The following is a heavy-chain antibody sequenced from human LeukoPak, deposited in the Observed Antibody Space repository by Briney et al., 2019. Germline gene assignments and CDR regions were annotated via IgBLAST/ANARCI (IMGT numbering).Heavy chain of an antibody. CDR2: VSTTGGST. D-gene: IGHD6-19*01. Sequence: GGSLRLSCGASSFTFSSYVMNWVRQAPGKGLEWVSTVSTTGGSTYYADSVKGRFTISRDNSKDTLYLQMNSLRAEDTAVYYCAKCSGWFVRGKDYYYYYMDVWGKGTTVTVSS. J-gene: IGHJ6*03. CDR3: AKCSGWFVRGKDYYYYYMDV. CDR1: SFTFSSYV. V-gene: IGHV3-23*01.